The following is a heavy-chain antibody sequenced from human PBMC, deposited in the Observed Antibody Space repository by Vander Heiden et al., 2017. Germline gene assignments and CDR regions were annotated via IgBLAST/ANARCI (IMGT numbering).Heavy chain of an antibody. CDR2: IYPGGSDT. V-gene: IGHV5-51*01. J-gene: IGHJ4*02. Sequence: EVQLVQSAAEVKKPRESLKISCKGSGYPFTTYWIAWVRQMPGKGLEWMGIIYPGGSDTRYSPSFQGQVTISADKSISIAYLQWSSLKASDSAMYYCARHAGGYSPLDYWGQGTLVTVSS. CDR1: GYPFTTYW. CDR3: ARHAGGYSPLDY. D-gene: IGHD5-18*01.